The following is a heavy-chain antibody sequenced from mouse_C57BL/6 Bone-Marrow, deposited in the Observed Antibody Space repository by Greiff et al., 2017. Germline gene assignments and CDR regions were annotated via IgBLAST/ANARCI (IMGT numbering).Heavy chain of an antibody. D-gene: IGHD1-1*02. CDR3: ARTGGNQDRCFDV. CDR2: IYPRSGNT. CDR1: GYTFTSYG. J-gene: IGHJ1*03. V-gene: IGHV1-81*01. Sequence: QVQLQQSGAELARPGASVKLSCKASGYTFTSYGISWVKQRTGQGLEWIGEIYPRSGNTYYNEKFKGKATLTADKSSSTAYMGLRSLTSEDSAVYFCARTGGNQDRCFDVWGTGTTVTVSS.